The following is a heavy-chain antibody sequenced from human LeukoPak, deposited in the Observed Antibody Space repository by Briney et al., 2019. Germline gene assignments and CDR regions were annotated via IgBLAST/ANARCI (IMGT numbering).Heavy chain of an antibody. Sequence: GGSLRLSCAASGFTFSSYSMNWGRQGPGKGLEWVSSISSSSSYIYYADSVKGRFTTSRANAKNSLYLQMNSLRAEDTAVYYCARERPTIPHFDYWGQGTLVTVSS. CDR2: ISSSSSYI. D-gene: IGHD5-24*01. CDR1: GFTFSSYS. V-gene: IGHV3-21*01. J-gene: IGHJ4*02. CDR3: ARERPTIPHFDY.